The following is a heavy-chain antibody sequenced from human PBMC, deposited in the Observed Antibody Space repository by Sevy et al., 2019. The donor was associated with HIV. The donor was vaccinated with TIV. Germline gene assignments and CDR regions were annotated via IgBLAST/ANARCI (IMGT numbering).Heavy chain of an antibody. D-gene: IGHD6-6*01. CDR2: ISAYNGIT. V-gene: IGHV1-18*04. CDR1: GYTFTSYR. J-gene: IGHJ4*02. CDR3: ARESGWKAARQYYFDY. Sequence: ASVKVSCKASGYTFTSYRISWVRRAPGQGLEWMGWISAYNGITNYAQKLQGRVTMTTDTSTSTAYMELRSLRSDDTAVYYCARESGWKAARQYYFDYWGQGTLVTVSS.